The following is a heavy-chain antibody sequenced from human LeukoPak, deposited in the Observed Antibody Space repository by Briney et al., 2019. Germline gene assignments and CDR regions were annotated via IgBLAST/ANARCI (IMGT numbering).Heavy chain of an antibody. J-gene: IGHJ4*02. CDR2: ISSSSSFI. CDR3: ARGAYDSSGYYFDY. Sequence: GGSLRLSCAASGFTFSSYSMNWVRQAPGKGLKWVSSISSSSSFINYADSVMGRFTISRDNAKNSLYLQMNSLRAEDTAVYYCARGAYDSSGYYFDYWGQGTLVTVSS. CDR1: GFTFSSYS. V-gene: IGHV3-21*01. D-gene: IGHD3-22*01.